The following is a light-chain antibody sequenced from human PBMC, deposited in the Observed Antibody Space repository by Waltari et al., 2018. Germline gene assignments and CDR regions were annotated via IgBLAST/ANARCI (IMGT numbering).Light chain of an antibody. CDR3: AAWDDSLNGPV. Sequence: QSVLTQPPSASGTPGQRVTISCSGSSSNIGSNTVNWYQQLPGTAPKLLIYRNNQRPSGGPDRCSGSKSGTSASLAISGLQSEDEADYYCAAWDDSLNGPVFGGGTKLTVL. J-gene: IGLJ3*02. V-gene: IGLV1-44*01. CDR1: SSNIGSNT. CDR2: RNN.